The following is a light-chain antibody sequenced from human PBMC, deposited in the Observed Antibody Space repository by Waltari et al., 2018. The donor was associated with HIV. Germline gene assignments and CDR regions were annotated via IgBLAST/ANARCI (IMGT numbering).Light chain of an antibody. V-gene: IGLV1-44*01. J-gene: IGLJ3*02. CDR1: NSNVGVNY. CDR3: AVWDDSLNGRL. CDR2: SNN. Sequence: QSVLTQPPSASGTPGQRVTISCSGSNSNVGVNYIDWYKQLPGMAPKLLIFSNNQRPSGVPDRFSGSKSGTSASLAISGLQSEDEADYYCAVWDDSLNGRLFGGGTKLTVL.